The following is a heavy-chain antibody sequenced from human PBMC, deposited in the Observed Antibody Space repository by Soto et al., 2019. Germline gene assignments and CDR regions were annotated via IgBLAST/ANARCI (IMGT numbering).Heavy chain of an antibody. Sequence: ASVKVSCRASGYPFTSYDINWVRQATGQGLEWMGWMNPNSGNTGYAQKFQGRVTMTRNTSISTAYMELSSLRSEDTAVYYCARGRRLVVVPAAMRGMDVWGQGTTVTVSS. D-gene: IGHD2-2*01. J-gene: IGHJ6*02. CDR2: MNPNSGNT. CDR1: GYPFTSYD. CDR3: ARGRRLVVVPAAMRGMDV. V-gene: IGHV1-8*01.